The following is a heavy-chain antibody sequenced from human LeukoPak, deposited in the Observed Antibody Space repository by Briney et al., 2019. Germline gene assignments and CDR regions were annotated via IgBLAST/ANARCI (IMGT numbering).Heavy chain of an antibody. V-gene: IGHV4-59*01. CDR3: ARGDYYDSSGYFDC. Sequence: SETLSLTSTVSGGSISSYYWSWIRQSPGKGLEWIGYIYNSGSTNYNPSLKSRVTISVDTSKNQFSLKLSSVTAADTAVYYCARGDYYDSSGYFDCWGQGTLVTVSS. CDR1: GGSISSYY. J-gene: IGHJ4*02. CDR2: IYNSGST. D-gene: IGHD3-22*01.